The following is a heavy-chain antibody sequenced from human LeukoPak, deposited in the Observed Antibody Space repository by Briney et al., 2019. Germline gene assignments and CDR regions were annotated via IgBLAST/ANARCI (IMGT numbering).Heavy chain of an antibody. CDR2: VYYSGSA. Sequence: SETLSLTCAVSGGSISSTSYYWAWIRQPPGKGLEWIGSVYYSGSAYYNPSLKSRVTISVDTSKNQFSLKLRSVTAADTAVYYCARYSTGNPFDYWGQGTLVTVSS. V-gene: IGHV4-39*01. D-gene: IGHD1-1*01. J-gene: IGHJ4*02. CDR1: GGSISSTSYY. CDR3: ARYSTGNPFDY.